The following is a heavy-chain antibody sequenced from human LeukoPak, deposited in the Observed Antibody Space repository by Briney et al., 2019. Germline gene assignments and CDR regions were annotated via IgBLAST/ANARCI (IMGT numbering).Heavy chain of an antibody. V-gene: IGHV4-38-2*01. J-gene: IGHJ4*02. CDR2: IYHSGST. D-gene: IGHD3-10*01. CDR1: GYSISSGYY. Sequence: SETLSLTCAVSGYSISSGYYWGGIRQPPGKGLECIGSIYHSGSTYYNPSLKSRVTISVDTSKNQFSLKLSSVTAADTAVYYCARHASGYYGSGSSPPFDYWGQGTLVTVSS. CDR3: ARHASGYYGSGSSPPFDY.